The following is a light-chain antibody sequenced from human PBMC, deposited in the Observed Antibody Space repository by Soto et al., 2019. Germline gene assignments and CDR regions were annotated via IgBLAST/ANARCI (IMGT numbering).Light chain of an antibody. V-gene: IGLV1-44*01. Sequence: QSVLTQPPSASGTPGQRVTISCSGSSSNIGSNVVDWYQHLPGTAPKLLIYNDNVRPSGVPDRFSGSKSGTSASLAVSGLQSEDEADYYCLLSQSGDRLFGGGTKVTVL. CDR3: LLSQSGDRL. CDR1: SSNIGSNV. CDR2: NDN. J-gene: IGLJ3*02.